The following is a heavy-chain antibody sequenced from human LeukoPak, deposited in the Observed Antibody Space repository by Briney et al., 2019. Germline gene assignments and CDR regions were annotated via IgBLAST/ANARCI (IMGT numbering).Heavy chain of an antibody. Sequence: SVKASCKVYGGTFSSYAISWVRQAPGQGLEWMGGIIPIFGTENYAQKFQGRVAITTDESTSTAYMELSSLRSEDTAVYYCARTMVAERDYYYYYMDVWGKGTTVTVSS. D-gene: IGHD2-15*01. CDR3: ARTMVAERDYYYYYMDV. CDR2: IIPIFGTE. CDR1: GGTFSSYA. V-gene: IGHV1-69*05. J-gene: IGHJ6*03.